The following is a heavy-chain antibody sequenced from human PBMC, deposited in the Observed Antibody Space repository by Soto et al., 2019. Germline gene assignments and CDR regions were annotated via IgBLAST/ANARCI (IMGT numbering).Heavy chain of an antibody. V-gene: IGHV6-1*01. CDR3: ASGWIAAAGTVYYYYGMDV. Sequence: SQTLSLTCAISGDSVSSNSAAWNWIRQSPSRGLEWLGRTYYRSKWYNDYAVSVKSRITINPDTSKNQISLQLNSVTPEDTAVYYCASGWIAAAGTVYYYYGMDVWGQGTTVTVSS. J-gene: IGHJ6*02. CDR1: GDSVSSNSAA. CDR2: TYYRSKWYN. D-gene: IGHD6-13*01.